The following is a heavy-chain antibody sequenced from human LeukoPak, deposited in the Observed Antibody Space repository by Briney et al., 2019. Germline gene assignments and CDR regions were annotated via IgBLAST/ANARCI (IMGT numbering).Heavy chain of an antibody. CDR2: IGGSGDRT. CDR3: ARDKGTSYLSSLDY. D-gene: IGHD6-6*01. Sequence: GGTLRLSCEASGFFFSNYGMNWVRLTPGKGLEWVSGIGGSGDRTYYADSVKGRFTISRDNSKNTLYLQMNSLRAADTAVYYCARDKGTSYLSSLDYWGQGTLVTVSS. V-gene: IGHV3-23*01. CDR1: GFFFSNYG. J-gene: IGHJ4*02.